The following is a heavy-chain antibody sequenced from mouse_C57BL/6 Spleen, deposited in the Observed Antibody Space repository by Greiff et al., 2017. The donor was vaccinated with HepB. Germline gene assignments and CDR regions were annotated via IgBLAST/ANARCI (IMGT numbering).Heavy chain of an antibody. CDR3: TRCSSYVYYAMDY. Sequence: QVQLKESGAELVRPGASVTLSCKASGYTFTDYEMHWVKQTPVHGLEWIGAIDPETGGTAYNQKFKGKAILTADKSSSTAYMELRSLTSEDSAVYYCTRCSSYVYYAMDYWGQGTSVTVSS. CDR2: IDPETGGT. CDR1: GYTFTDYE. D-gene: IGHD1-1*01. J-gene: IGHJ4*01. V-gene: IGHV1-15*01.